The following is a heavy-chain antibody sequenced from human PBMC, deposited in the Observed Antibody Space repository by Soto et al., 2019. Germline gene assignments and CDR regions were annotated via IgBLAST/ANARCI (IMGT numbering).Heavy chain of an antibody. Sequence: EVQLVESGGGLVQPGRSLRLSCAASGFTFDDYAMHWVRQAPGKGLEWVSGISWNSGSIGYADSVKGRFTISRDNAKNALYPQMTSLRSEDAALYYCARPGNGDYGYFDYWGQGTLVTVSS. D-gene: IGHD4-17*01. J-gene: IGHJ4*02. CDR3: ARPGNGDYGYFDY. V-gene: IGHV3-9*01. CDR1: GFTFDDYA. CDR2: ISWNSGSI.